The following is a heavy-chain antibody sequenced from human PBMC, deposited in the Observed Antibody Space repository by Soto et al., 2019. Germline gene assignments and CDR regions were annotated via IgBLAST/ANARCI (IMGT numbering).Heavy chain of an antibody. Sequence: GGSLRLSCAASGFSFSSYTMDWVRQAPGKGLQWVSSISITGSYIYYADSVKGRFAISRDNAQNSLYLHMNSLRAEDTAVYYCARGAIRGYSYGHSDYWGQGTPVTVS. V-gene: IGHV3-21*01. D-gene: IGHD5-18*01. J-gene: IGHJ4*02. CDR2: ISITGSYI. CDR3: ARGAIRGYSYGHSDY. CDR1: GFSFSSYT.